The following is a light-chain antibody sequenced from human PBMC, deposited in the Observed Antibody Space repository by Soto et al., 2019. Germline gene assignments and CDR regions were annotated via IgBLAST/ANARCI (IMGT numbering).Light chain of an antibody. Sequence: QSVLTQPPSASGTPGQRGTISCSGSSSNIGNNPVNWYQQLPGTAPKLLIYGNNQRPSGVPDRFSGSKSGTSASLAISGLQSEDEADYYCAAWDGSLKGLVFGGRTKLTVL. CDR3: AAWDGSLKGLV. V-gene: IGLV1-44*01. CDR2: GNN. CDR1: SSNIGNNP. J-gene: IGLJ2*01.